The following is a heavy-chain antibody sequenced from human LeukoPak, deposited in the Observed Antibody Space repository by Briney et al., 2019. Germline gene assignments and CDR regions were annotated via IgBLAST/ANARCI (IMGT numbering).Heavy chain of an antibody. CDR3: ARDPPLTGDYYFDY. CDR2: INSGSSAI. Sequence: GGSLRLSCAASGFXFXXXXXXWVXXXPGKXXEWVSYINSGSSAIYYADSVKGRFTISRDNAKNSLYLQMNSLRDEDTAVYYCARDPPLTGDYYFDYWGQGTLVTVSS. CDR1: GFXFXXXX. D-gene: IGHD7-27*01. J-gene: IGHJ4*02. V-gene: IGHV3-48*02.